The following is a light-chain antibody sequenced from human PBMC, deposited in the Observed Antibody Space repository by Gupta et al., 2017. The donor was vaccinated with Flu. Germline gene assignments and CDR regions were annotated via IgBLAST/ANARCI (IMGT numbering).Light chain of an antibody. CDR2: GAS. V-gene: IGKV3-15*01. CDR1: QSVSSN. CDR3: EQYNNWPPIT. Sequence: EIVMTQPPVTLSVSPGERATLSCRASQSVSSNLAWYKQKPGQAPRILIHGASTRATGITARFSGGWCGREFTITISSMQSEDFAVYYCEQYNNWPPITFGQGTRVEIK. J-gene: IGKJ5*01.